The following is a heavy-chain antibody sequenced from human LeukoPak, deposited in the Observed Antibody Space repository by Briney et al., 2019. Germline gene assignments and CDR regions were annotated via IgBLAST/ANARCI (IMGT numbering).Heavy chain of an antibody. J-gene: IGHJ4*02. Sequence: GGSLRLSCTASGFTFSNYAMSWVRQAPGKGLEWVSVISGSGGSTYYADSVKGRFTISRDNSKNTLYLQMNSLRADDTAVYYCAKVAGVSSLSGYYPFDYWGQGTLVTVSS. CDR2: ISGSGGST. V-gene: IGHV3-23*01. D-gene: IGHD3-22*01. CDR3: AKVAGVSSLSGYYPFDY. CDR1: GFTFSNYA.